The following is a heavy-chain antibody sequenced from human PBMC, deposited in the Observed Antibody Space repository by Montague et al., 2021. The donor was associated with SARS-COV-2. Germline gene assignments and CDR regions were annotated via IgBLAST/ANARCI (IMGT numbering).Heavy chain of an antibody. J-gene: IGHJ4*02. D-gene: IGHD2-8*01. CDR3: ATNKYCTLHDCLRGRHYFDH. V-gene: IGHV3-48*03. CDR1: GFDFFNFD. Sequence: SLRLSCAASGFDFFNFDMAWVRQAPGRGLEWISDISSSGATILYADSLKGRFTISRDNIQKSLYLQMNSPRAEDTAVYYCATNKYCTLHDCLRGRHYFDHWGQGTLVTVSS. CDR2: ISSSGATI.